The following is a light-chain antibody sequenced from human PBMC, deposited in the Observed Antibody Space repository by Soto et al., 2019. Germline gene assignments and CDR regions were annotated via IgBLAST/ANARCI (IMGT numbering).Light chain of an antibody. CDR1: NIGSKS. CDR3: QVCDSSSDHVV. CDR2: YDS. Sequence: SYELTQPPSVSVAPGKTARITCGGNNIGSKSVHWYQQKPGQAPVLVIYYDSDRPSGIPERFSGSNSGYTATLTISRVEAGDEADYYCQVCDSSSDHVVFGGGTKLTVL. V-gene: IGLV3-21*04. J-gene: IGLJ3*02.